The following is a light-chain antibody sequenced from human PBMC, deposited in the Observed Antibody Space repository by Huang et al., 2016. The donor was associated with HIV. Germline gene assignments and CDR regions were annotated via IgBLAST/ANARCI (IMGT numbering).Light chain of an antibody. CDR1: QRVSSN. V-gene: IGKV3-15*01. J-gene: IGKJ2*01. CDR2: GAS. Sequence: EIVMTQSPATLSGSPGERATLSCRASQRVSSNLAWYQQKPVQAPRLLIYGASTRATGIPARFSGSGSGTEFTLTISSLQSEDFAVYYCQQYNNWPPNTFGQGTKLEIK. CDR3: QQYNNWPPNT.